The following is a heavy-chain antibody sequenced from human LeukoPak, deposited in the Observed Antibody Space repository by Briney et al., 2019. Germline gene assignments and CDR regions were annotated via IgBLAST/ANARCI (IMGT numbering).Heavy chain of an antibody. J-gene: IGHJ4*02. CDR1: GFTFSDYN. D-gene: IGHD6-19*01. CDR3: ARASSGWYPLGPGGDY. CDR2: ISRSGSTK. V-gene: IGHV3-11*04. Sequence: PGGSLRLSCAASGFTFSDYNMRWIRQAPGKGLEWVSSISRSGSTKYYADSVKGRFTISRDNAKNSLYLQMNSLRAEDTAVYYCARASSGWYPLGPGGDYWGQGTLVTVSS.